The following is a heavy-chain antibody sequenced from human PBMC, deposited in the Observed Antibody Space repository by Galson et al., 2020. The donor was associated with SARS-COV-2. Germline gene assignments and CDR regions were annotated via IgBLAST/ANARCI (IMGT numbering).Heavy chain of an antibody. CDR3: AKSGATFGSFVGLYYFEP. J-gene: IGHJ4*02. CDR2: ISRTSGSI. CDR1: GFTFNEHA. V-gene: IGHV3-9*01. Sequence: SCAASGFTFNEHAMHWVRHVPGKGLERVSGISRTSGSIAYADPVKGRPTISRDNAKNSLYLQMTSLRVEDTAMYYCAKSGATFGSFVGLYYFEPWGQGPLIAVSS. D-gene: IGHD2-15*01.